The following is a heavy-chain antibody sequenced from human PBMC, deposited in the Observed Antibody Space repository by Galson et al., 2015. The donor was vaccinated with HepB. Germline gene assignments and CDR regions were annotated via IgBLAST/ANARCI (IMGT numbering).Heavy chain of an antibody. Sequence: SVKVSCKASGYTFTSYAMHWVRQAPGQRLEWMGWINAGNGNTKYSQKFQGRVTITRDTSASTAYMELSSLRSEDTAVYYCARDPTVAGYYYYGMDVWGQGTTVTVSS. J-gene: IGHJ6*02. CDR2: INAGNGNT. D-gene: IGHD6-19*01. CDR3: ARDPTVAGYYYYGMDV. V-gene: IGHV1-3*01. CDR1: GYTFTSYA.